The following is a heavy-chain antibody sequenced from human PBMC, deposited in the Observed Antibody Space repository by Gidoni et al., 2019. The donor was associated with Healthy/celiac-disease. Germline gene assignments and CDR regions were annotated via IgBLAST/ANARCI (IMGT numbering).Heavy chain of an antibody. CDR3: ARPIWSSGYVDY. CDR1: GGSISSSSYY. J-gene: IGHJ4*02. Sequence: GGSISSSSYYWGWIRQPPGKGLEWIGSIYYSGSTYYNPSLKSRVTISVDTSKNQFSLKLSSVTAADTAVYYCARPIWSSGYVDYWGQRTLVTVSS. D-gene: IGHD3-22*01. CDR2: IYYSGST. V-gene: IGHV4-39*01.